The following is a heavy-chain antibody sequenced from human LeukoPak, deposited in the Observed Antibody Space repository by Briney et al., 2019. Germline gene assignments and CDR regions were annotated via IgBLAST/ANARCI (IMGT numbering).Heavy chain of an antibody. CDR3: ARPQPRGAFDY. J-gene: IGHJ4*02. CDR2: ISSSGSTI. Sequence: PGGSLRLSCAASGFTFSSYWMHWVRQAPGKGLEWVSYISSSGSTIYYADSVKGRFTISRDNAKNSLYLQMNSLRAEDTAVYYCARPQPRGAFDYWGQGTLVTVSS. V-gene: IGHV3-48*04. CDR1: GFTFSSYW. D-gene: IGHD2-2*01.